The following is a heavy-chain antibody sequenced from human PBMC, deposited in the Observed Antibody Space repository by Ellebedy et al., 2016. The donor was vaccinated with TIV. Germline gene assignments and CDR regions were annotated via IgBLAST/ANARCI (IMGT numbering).Heavy chain of an antibody. CDR3: ARSHYYGSGSHTLGY. CDR2: INHSGST. V-gene: IGHV4-34*01. J-gene: IGHJ4*02. Sequence: SETLSLTXAVYGGSFSGYYWSWIRQPPGKGLEWIGEINHSGSTNYNPSLKSRVTISVDTSKNQFSLKLSSVTAADTAVYYCARSHYYGSGSHTLGYWGQGTLVTVSS. D-gene: IGHD3-10*01. CDR1: GGSFSGYY.